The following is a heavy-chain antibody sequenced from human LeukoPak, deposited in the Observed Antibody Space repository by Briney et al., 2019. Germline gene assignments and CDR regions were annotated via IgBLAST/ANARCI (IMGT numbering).Heavy chain of an antibody. V-gene: IGHV3-74*01. D-gene: IGHD6-13*01. CDR2: INSHGSST. Sequence: PGGSLRLSCAASGFTFSTYWMHWVRQAPGKGLVWVSRINSHGSSTNYADSVKGRFTISRDNAKNTLYLQMNSLRAEDTAVYYCAREVSSSWTRPDAFDIWGQGTMVTVSS. J-gene: IGHJ3*02. CDR1: GFTFSTYW. CDR3: AREVSSSWTRPDAFDI.